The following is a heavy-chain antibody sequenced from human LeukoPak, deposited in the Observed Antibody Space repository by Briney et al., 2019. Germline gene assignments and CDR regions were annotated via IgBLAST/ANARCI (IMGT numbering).Heavy chain of an antibody. V-gene: IGHV3-33*01. CDR1: GFTFSSYG. J-gene: IGHJ4*02. CDR2: IWYDGSNK. Sequence: GGSLRLSCAASGFTFSSYGMHWVRQAPGKGLEWVAVIWYDGSNKYYADSVKGRFTISRDNSKNTLYLQMNSLSAEDTAVYYCARDRYSSMWSVFEYWGQGALVTVSS. CDR3: ARDRYSSMWSVFEY. D-gene: IGHD6-13*01.